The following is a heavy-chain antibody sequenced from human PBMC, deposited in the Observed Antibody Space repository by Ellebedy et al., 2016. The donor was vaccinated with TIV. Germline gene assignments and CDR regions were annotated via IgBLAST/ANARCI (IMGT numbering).Heavy chain of an antibody. D-gene: IGHD6-13*01. CDR1: GGSISSYY. CDR3: ARASIAAAGTFDY. Sequence: MPSETLSLTCTVSGGSISSYYWSWIRQPPGKGLEWIGYIYYSGSTNYHPSLKSRVTLSVDTSKNQFSLKLSSVTAADTAVYYCARASIAAAGTFDYWGQGTLVTVSS. J-gene: IGHJ4*02. CDR2: IYYSGST. V-gene: IGHV4-59*01.